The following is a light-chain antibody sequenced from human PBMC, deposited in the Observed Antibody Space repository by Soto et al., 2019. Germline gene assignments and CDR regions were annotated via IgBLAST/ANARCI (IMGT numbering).Light chain of an antibody. J-gene: IGKJ1*01. CDR1: QRISSW. CDR3: QQYYTYTWT. Sequence: DIQMTQSPSTLSASVGDRVTITCRASQRISSWLAWYQQKPGKAPKLLIYDASSLESGVPSRFSGSGSGREFTITNSSLLPEKFGAYYCQQYYTYTWTFCQGTNVEIK. V-gene: IGKV1-5*01. CDR2: DAS.